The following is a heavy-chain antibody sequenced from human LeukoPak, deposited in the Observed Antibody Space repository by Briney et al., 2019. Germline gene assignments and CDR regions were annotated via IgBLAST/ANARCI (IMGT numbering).Heavy chain of an antibody. V-gene: IGHV3-30*02. CDR3: AKGGMMAVARLDY. CDR2: IRYDGSNE. D-gene: IGHD6-19*01. J-gene: IGHJ4*02. CDR1: GFTFSSYG. Sequence: GGSLRLSCAASGFTFSSYGMHWVRQAPGKGLEWVAFIRYDGSNEYYADSVKGRFTISRDNSKNTLYLQMNSLRAEDTAVYYCAKGGMMAVARLDYWGQGTLVTVSS.